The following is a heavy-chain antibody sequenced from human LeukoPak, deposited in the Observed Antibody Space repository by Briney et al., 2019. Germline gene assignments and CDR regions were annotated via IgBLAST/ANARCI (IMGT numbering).Heavy chain of an antibody. J-gene: IGHJ4*02. Sequence: GESLQISCKGSGSSFSSQWIGWVRQMPGKGLEWMGIIYPDDSDTKYSPSFQGQVTISADKSISTAYLQWSSLKASDTAMYYCARRQYYDRPKYPPKPYYFDYWGQGTLVTVSS. CDR2: IYPDDSDT. CDR3: ARRQYYDRPKYPPKPYYFDY. CDR1: GSSFSSQW. V-gene: IGHV5-51*01. D-gene: IGHD3-22*01.